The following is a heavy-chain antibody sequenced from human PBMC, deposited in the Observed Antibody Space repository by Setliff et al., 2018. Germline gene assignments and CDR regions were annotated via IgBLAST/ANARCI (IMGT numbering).Heavy chain of an antibody. D-gene: IGHD5-18*01. Sequence: SETLSLTCTVSGGSVSNSGFFWGWLRQAPGKGLEWIGNIYDSGSSNYNASLKSRVTISVDTSKNQFSLELRSVTAADTAVYYCARLPPLHTPMALTFDYWGQGILVTVSS. V-gene: IGHV4-39*07. CDR1: GGSVSNSGFF. J-gene: IGHJ4*02. CDR3: ARLPPLHTPMALTFDY. CDR2: IYDSGSS.